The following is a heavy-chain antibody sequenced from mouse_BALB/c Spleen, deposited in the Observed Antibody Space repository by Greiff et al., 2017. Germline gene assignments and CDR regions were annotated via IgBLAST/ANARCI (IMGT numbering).Heavy chain of an antibody. D-gene: IGHD1-2*01. V-gene: IGHV5-6-5*01. CDR2: ISSGGST. J-gene: IGHJ4*01. Sequence: DVMLVESGGGLVKPGGSLKLSCAASGFTFSSYAMSWVRQTPEKRLEWVASISSGGSTYYPDSVKGRFTISRDNARNILYLQMSSLRSEDTAMYYCARGRRSTAYYAMDYWGQGTSVTVSS. CDR1: GFTFSSYA. CDR3: ARGRRSTAYYAMDY.